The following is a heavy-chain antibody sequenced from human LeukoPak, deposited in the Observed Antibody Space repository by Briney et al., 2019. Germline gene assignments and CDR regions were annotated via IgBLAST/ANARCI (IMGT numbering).Heavy chain of an antibody. Sequence: SETLSLTCAVYGGSFSNYYWSWIRQPPGKGLEWIGEINDSGRTNYNPSLMSRVTVSVDTSKSQFSLRLTSVTATDTAVYYCARRWNYGRNYYIDVWGNGATVSVSS. CDR1: GGSFSNYY. CDR3: ARRWNYGRNYYIDV. D-gene: IGHD1-7*01. CDR2: INDSGRT. V-gene: IGHV4-34*01. J-gene: IGHJ6*03.